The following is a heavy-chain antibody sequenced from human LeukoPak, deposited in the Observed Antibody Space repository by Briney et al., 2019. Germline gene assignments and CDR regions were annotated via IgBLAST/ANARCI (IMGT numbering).Heavy chain of an antibody. CDR2: ISYDGSNK. CDR1: GFTFSSYA. V-gene: IGHV3-30*04. D-gene: IGHD1-26*01. Sequence: GGSLRLSCAASGFTFSSYAMHWVRQAPGKGLEWVAVISYDGSNKYYADSVKGRFTISRDNSKNTLYLQMNSPRAEDTAVYYCARDGLYSGSYGDYWGQGTLVSVSS. J-gene: IGHJ4*02. CDR3: ARDGLYSGSYGDY.